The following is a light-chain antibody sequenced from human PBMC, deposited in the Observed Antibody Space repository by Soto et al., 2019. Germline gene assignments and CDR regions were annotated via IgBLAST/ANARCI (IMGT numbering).Light chain of an antibody. CDR2: DAS. CDR1: QGISSY. V-gene: IGKV1-13*02. Sequence: AIHLTQSPSSLSASVGDIVTITCRASQGISSYLAWYQQKPGKAPKLLIYDASSLESGVPSRFSGSGSGTDFTLTISSLQPEDFATYYCQQANSFPITFGQGTRLEIK. CDR3: QQANSFPIT. J-gene: IGKJ5*01.